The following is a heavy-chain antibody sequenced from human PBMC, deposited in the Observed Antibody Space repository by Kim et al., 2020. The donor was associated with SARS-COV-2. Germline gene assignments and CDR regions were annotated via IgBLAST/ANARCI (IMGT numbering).Heavy chain of an antibody. CDR2: IKYDGSAE. CDR3: AKGTNMDV. Sequence: GGSLRLSCAASGLTFKNYWMTWVRQAPGTGLEWVASIKYDGSAEFYVDSVRGRFTISRDNAKASVYLQLSSLRAEDTADYYCAKGTNMDVWGQGTTVTVS. CDR1: GLTFKNYW. D-gene: IGHD1-1*01. J-gene: IGHJ6*02. V-gene: IGHV3-7*03.